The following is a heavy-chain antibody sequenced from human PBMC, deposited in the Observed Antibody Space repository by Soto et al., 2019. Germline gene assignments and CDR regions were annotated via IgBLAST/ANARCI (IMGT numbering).Heavy chain of an antibody. CDR3: GRVPLDGNYANGGDV. J-gene: IGHJ6*02. D-gene: IGHD4-17*01. Sequence: EVQLVESGGGLVQPGGSLRLSCAASGFNYNTYWMYWVRQAPGKGLEWVANIDTGGSRKNYVDDVKGRFIISRDNAKNSLYLQMHSLRADATAVYYCGRVPLDGNYANGGDVWGQGTTVTVSS. CDR2: IDTGGSRK. CDR1: GFNYNTYW. V-gene: IGHV3-7*03.